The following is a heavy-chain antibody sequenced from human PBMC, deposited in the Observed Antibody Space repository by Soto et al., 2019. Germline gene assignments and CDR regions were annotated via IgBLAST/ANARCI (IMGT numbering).Heavy chain of an antibody. CDR1: GYSLTSYW. V-gene: IGHV5-51*01. CDR3: ARGYCTTTTCDPWFDP. J-gene: IGHJ5*02. Sequence: PGESRKISCTGVGYSLTSYWIGWVRQMPGKGLEWMGIIYPGDSDTRYSPSFQGQVTISADKSITTAYLQWSSLKASDTAMYYCARGYCTTTTCDPWFDPWGQGTMVTVSS. CDR2: IYPGDSDT. D-gene: IGHD2-2*01.